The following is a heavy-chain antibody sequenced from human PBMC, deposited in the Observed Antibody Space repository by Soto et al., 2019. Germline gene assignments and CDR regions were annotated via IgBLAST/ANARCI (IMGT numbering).Heavy chain of an antibody. CDR3: ARAPKISSSWFPNDY. J-gene: IGHJ4*02. V-gene: IGHV1-18*01. CDR2: ISGYNGNT. Sequence: QVQLVQSGTEVKKPGASVKVSCKASGYTFTSYGISWVRQAPGQGLEWMGWISGYNGNTNYAQKLQGRVTMTTDTSTSTAYMELRSLRSDDTAVYYCARAPKISSSWFPNDYWGQGTLVTVSS. CDR1: GYTFTSYG. D-gene: IGHD6-13*01.